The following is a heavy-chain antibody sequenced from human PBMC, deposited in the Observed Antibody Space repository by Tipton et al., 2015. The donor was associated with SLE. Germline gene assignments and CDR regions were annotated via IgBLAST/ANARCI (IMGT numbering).Heavy chain of an antibody. CDR1: GGSISSSSYY. D-gene: IGHD2-21*01. V-gene: IGHV4-39*01. CDR3: ARHRVKLGIDSFDI. CDR2: IYYSGST. Sequence: TLSLTCTVSGGSISSSSYYWGWIRQPPGKGLEWIGSIYYSGSTYYNPSLKSRVTISVDTSKNQFSLKLSSVTAADTAVYYCARHRVKLGIDSFDIWGQGTAVAVSS. J-gene: IGHJ3*02.